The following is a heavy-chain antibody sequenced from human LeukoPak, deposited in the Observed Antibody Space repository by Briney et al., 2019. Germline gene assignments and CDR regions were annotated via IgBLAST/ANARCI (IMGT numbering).Heavy chain of an antibody. Sequence: SEALSLTCTVSGGSISSSSYYWGWIRQPPGKGLEWIGSIYYRGSTYYNPSLKSRVTISVDTSKNQFSLKLSSVTAADTAVYYCAGEDIVVVVAATISNWFDPWGQGTLVTVSS. CDR2: IYYRGST. CDR1: GGSISSSSYY. D-gene: IGHD2-15*01. V-gene: IGHV4-39*01. J-gene: IGHJ5*02. CDR3: AGEDIVVVVAATISNWFDP.